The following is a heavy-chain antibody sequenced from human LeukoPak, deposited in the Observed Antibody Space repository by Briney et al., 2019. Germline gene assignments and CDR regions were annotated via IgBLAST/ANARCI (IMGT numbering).Heavy chain of an antibody. CDR3: ARDSYDSFAFDI. J-gene: IGHJ3*02. V-gene: IGHV3-11*04. Sequence: PGGSLRLSCAASGFTFSDYYMSWIRRAPGKGLEGVSYISSSGSTIYYADSVKGRFTVSGDNAKNSLYLQMNSLRAEDTAVYYCARDSYDSFAFDIWGQGTMVTVSS. CDR1: GFTFSDYY. CDR2: ISSSGSTI. D-gene: IGHD3-22*01.